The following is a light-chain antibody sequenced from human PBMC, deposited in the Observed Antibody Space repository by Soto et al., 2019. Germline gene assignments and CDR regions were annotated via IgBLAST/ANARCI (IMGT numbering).Light chain of an antibody. Sequence: EVVLTQSPATLSVSPGERAMVSCRASESVNSLLAWYQQKPGQAPRLLIYGSSTRATDTPARFSGSGSGTQFALTIGSLQSEDFAVYYCQQYNQWSITFGQGTRLEIK. CDR1: ESVNSL. V-gene: IGKV3-15*01. CDR3: QQYNQWSIT. CDR2: GSS. J-gene: IGKJ5*01.